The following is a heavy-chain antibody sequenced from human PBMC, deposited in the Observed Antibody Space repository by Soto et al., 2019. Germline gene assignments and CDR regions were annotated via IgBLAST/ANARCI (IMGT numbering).Heavy chain of an antibody. CDR3: ARVGGSGRGDY. J-gene: IGHJ4*02. CDR2: IYHSGST. CDR1: SGSISSSNW. D-gene: IGHD3-10*01. Sequence: QVQLQESGPGLVKPSGTLSLTCAVSSGSISSSNWWRWVRQPPGKGLEWIGEIYHSGSTNYTPSHKSRVTISVDKSKIQFALKLSSVTAADTAVYYCARVGGSGRGDYWGQGTLVTVSS. V-gene: IGHV4-4*02.